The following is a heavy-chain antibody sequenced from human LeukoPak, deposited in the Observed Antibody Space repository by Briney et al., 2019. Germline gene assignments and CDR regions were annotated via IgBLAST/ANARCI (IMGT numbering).Heavy chain of an antibody. V-gene: IGHV4-59*01. CDR3: AGSGLKGYCSSTSCFNPPDY. CDR2: IYYSRST. J-gene: IGHJ4*02. CDR1: GGSISSYY. Sequence: SETLSLTCTVSGGSISSYYWSWIRQPPGKGLEWIGYIYYSRSTNYNPSLKSRVTISVDTSKNQFSLKLSSVTAADTAVYYCAGSGLKGYCSSTSCFNPPDYWGQGTLVTVSS. D-gene: IGHD2-2*01.